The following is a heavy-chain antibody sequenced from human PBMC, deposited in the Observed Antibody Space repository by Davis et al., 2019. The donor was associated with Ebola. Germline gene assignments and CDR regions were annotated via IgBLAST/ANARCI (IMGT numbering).Heavy chain of an antibody. Sequence: LSLTCAVPGFTFSTHWMSWVRQAPGKGLEWVANIYRDGSEKYYVDSVKGRFTISRDNTKNSLYLQMNSLRAEDTAVYFCARGVAVGGFYFEYWGQGTLVTVSS. CDR2: IYRDGSEK. CDR1: GFTFSTHW. J-gene: IGHJ4*02. CDR3: ARGVAVGGFYFEY. V-gene: IGHV3-7*03. D-gene: IGHD6-19*01.